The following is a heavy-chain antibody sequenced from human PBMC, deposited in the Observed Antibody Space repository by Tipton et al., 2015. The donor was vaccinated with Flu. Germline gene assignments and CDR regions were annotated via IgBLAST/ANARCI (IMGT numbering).Heavy chain of an antibody. J-gene: IGHJ6*02. CDR2: IYPGDSDT. Sequence: QLVQSGAEVKKPGESLTISCQGSGYSFTTFWIGWVRQKPGKGLEWMGIIYPGDSDTKYSPSVRGHVSISADKSTSTASLQWHSLQASDTAIYYCARLPVQATGMFVYGMDVWGQGTTVTVS. CDR3: ARLPVQATGMFVYGMDV. CDR1: GYSFTTFW. V-gene: IGHV5-51*01. D-gene: IGHD1-1*01.